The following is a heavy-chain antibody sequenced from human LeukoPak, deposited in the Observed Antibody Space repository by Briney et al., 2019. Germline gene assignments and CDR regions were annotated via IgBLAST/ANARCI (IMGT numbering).Heavy chain of an antibody. CDR2: ISDTGNT. D-gene: IGHD2-15*01. CDR3: AKAPVTTCRGAFCYPFDY. J-gene: IGHJ4*02. V-gene: IGHV3-23*01. CDR1: GFTLSSYA. Sequence: GGSLRLSCAASGFTLSSYAMSWVRQAPGKGLEWVSAISDTGNTYHADSVKGRFTISRDSSKNTLFLQMNRLRPEDAAVYYCAKAPVTTCRGAFCYPFDYWGQGTLVTVSS.